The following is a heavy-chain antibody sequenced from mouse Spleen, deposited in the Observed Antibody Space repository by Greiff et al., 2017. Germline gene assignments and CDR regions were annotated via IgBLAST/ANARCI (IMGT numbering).Heavy chain of an antibody. CDR3: ARHYSDGSSYGFAY. Sequence: EVKLVESGGGLVKPGGSLKLSCAASGFTFSDYGMHWVRQAPEKGLEWVAYISSGSSTIYYAATVKGRFTISRDNAKNTLFLQMTSLRSEETAMYYCARHYSDGSSYGFAYWGQGTLVTVSA. V-gene: IGHV5-17*01. CDR1: GFTFSDYG. D-gene: IGHD1-1*01. J-gene: IGHJ3*01. CDR2: ISSGSSTI.